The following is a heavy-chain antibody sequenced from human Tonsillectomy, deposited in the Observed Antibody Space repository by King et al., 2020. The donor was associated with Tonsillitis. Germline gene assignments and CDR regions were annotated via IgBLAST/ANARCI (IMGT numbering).Heavy chain of an antibody. J-gene: IGHJ3*02. Sequence: VQLQESGPGLVKPSETLSLTCTVSGCSISSYYWSWIRQPPGKGLEWIGYIYYSGSTNYNPSLKSRVTISVDTSKNQFSLKLSSVTAADTAVYYCARDGPYYYDSSGYYSGGAFDIWGQGTMVTVSS. CDR3: ARDGPYYYDSSGYYSGGAFDI. CDR2: IYYSGST. D-gene: IGHD3-22*01. CDR1: GCSISSYY. V-gene: IGHV4-59*01.